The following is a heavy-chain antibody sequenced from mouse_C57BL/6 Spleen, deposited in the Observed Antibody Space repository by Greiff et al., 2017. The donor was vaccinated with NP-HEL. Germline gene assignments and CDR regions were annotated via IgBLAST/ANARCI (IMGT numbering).Heavy chain of an antibody. J-gene: IGHJ2*01. CDR3: ARESDGYYDG. D-gene: IGHD2-3*01. Sequence: VQLQQSGAELVRPGTSVKVSCKASGYAFTNYLIEWVKQRPGQGLEWIGVINPGSGGTNYNEKFKGKATLTADKSSSTAYMQLSSLTSEDSAVYFCARESDGYYDGWGQGTTLTVSS. CDR1: GYAFTNYL. CDR2: INPGSGGT. V-gene: IGHV1-54*01.